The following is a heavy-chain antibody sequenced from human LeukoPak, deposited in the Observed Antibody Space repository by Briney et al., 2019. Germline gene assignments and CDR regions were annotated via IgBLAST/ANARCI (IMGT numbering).Heavy chain of an antibody. CDR2: IWYDGSNK. Sequence: PGGSLRLSCAASGFTFSSYGMHWVRQAPGKGLEWVAVIWYDGSNKYYADSVKGRFTISRDNSKNTLYLQMNSLRAEDTAVYYCARDWVVAGGAFDIWGQGTMVTVSS. D-gene: IGHD2-15*01. J-gene: IGHJ3*02. V-gene: IGHV3-33*01. CDR3: ARDWVVAGGAFDI. CDR1: GFTFSSYG.